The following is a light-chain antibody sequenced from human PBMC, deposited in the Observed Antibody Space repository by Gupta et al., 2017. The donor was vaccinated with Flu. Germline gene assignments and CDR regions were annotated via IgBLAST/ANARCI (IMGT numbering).Light chain of an antibody. J-gene: IGLJ2*01. CDR1: SSDVGGYTY. V-gene: IGLV2-8*01. Sequence: GTSSDVGGYTYVSWYHQNPGKAPKLMIYEVSKRPSGVPDRFSGSKSGNTASLTVSGLQAEDEADYYCSSYAGSNPLFGGGTKLTVL. CDR3: SSYAGSNPL. CDR2: EVS.